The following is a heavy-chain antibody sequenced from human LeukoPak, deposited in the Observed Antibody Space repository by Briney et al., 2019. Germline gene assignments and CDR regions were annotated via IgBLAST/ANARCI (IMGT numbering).Heavy chain of an antibody. V-gene: IGHV1-46*01. D-gene: IGHD6-6*01. J-gene: IGHJ4*02. CDR2: INPNDGST. CDR1: GYTFTHHY. Sequence: ASVKVSCKASGYTFTHHYIHWVRQAPGQGLESMGIINPNDGSTGYAQRFQGRVSMTRDTSTSTVYMELSSPKSNDTAVYYYARSEYSRWSDYWGQGTLVTVSS. CDR3: ARSEYSRWSDY.